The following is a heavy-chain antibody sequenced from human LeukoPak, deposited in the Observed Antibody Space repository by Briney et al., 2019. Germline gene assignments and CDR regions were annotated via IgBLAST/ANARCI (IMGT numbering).Heavy chain of an antibody. J-gene: IGHJ4*02. D-gene: IGHD6-13*01. CDR2: ISGSGGST. CDR1: GFTLSSYA. Sequence: TGGSLRLSCAASGFTLSSYAMSWVRQAPGKGLEWVSGISGSGGSTYYAASVKGRFTTSRDKSKNTLYLQMNSLRAEDTAVYFCAKRYSSNWYFDYWGQGTLVTVSS. CDR3: AKRYSSNWYFDY. V-gene: IGHV3-23*01.